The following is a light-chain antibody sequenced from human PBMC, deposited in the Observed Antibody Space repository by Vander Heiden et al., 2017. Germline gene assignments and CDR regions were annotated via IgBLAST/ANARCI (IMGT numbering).Light chain of an antibody. CDR3: YSKASGGNHLV. CDR1: ALPKKY. J-gene: IGLJ3*02. Sequence: SYELTQPPSVSVSPGQTARITCSGDALPKKYAYWYQQKSGQAPVLVIYDDSKRPSGIPERFSGSSSGTMATLTIRGAQVEDEGDYYWYSKASGGNHLVFGGGTKLTVI. V-gene: IGLV3-10*01. CDR2: DDS.